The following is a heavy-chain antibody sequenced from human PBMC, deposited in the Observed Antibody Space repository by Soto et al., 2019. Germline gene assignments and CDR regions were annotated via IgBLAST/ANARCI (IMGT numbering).Heavy chain of an antibody. CDR3: ARDVSWFGELIASDY. CDR1: GYTFTSYA. D-gene: IGHD3-10*01. J-gene: IGHJ4*02. Sequence: QVQLVQSGAEVKKPGASVKVSCKASGYTFTSYAMHWVRQAPGQRLEWMGWINAGNGNTKYSLKFQGRVTITRDTSASTAYMELSSLRSEDTAVYYCARDVSWFGELIASDYWGQGTLVTVSS. V-gene: IGHV1-3*01. CDR2: INAGNGNT.